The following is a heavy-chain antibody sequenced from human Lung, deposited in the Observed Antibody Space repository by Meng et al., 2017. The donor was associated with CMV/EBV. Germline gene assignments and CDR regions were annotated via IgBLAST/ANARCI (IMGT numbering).Heavy chain of an antibody. D-gene: IGHD2-8*02. CDR2: INPNSGDT. V-gene: IGHV1-2*02. J-gene: IGHJ6*02. CDR3: ARVKRYCTGASYSSTGYYGMDV. Sequence: ASVKVSCKASGYNFTGYYMHWVRQAPGQGLEWMGWINPNSGDTNYAQNFKGRVTMTGDTSITTAYMELSRLRSDDMAVYYCARVKRYCTGASYSSTGYYGMDVWGQGTTVTVSS. CDR1: GYNFTGYY.